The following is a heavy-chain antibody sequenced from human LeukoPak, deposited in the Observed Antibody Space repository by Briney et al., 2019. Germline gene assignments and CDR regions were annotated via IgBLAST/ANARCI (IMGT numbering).Heavy chain of an antibody. D-gene: IGHD3-16*02. J-gene: IGHJ5*02. CDR1: GYTFTSNY. CDR3: ARGPLGELSYLPFDP. V-gene: IGHV1-46*01. CDR2: INPSGGST. Sequence: GASVSVSCKASGYTFTSNYKHWVRQPPRPGLGRVGIINPSGGSTSYAQKFQGRVTMPRDTSTSTVYMELSSLRSEDTAVYYCARGPLGELSYLPFDPWGQGTLVTVSS.